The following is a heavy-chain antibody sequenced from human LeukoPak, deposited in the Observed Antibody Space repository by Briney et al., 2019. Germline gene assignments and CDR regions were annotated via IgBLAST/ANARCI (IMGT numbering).Heavy chain of an antibody. CDR2: VSGSGGST. Sequence: PGGSLRLSCAASGFTFSSYAMSWVRQAPGKGLEWVSGVSGSGGSTYYADSVKGRFTISRDNSKSTQYLQMNSLRAEDTAVYYCAKDWETESSGWSTRNWFDPWGQGTLVTVSS. D-gene: IGHD6-19*01. J-gene: IGHJ5*02. CDR3: AKDWETESSGWSTRNWFDP. V-gene: IGHV3-23*01. CDR1: GFTFSSYA.